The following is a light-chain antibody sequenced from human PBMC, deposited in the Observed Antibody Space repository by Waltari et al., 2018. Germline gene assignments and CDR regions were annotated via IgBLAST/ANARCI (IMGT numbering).Light chain of an antibody. Sequence: SYVLTQPPSVSVAPGQTATITSGGNNIESKSVHRYPQKPGQAPVVVVYNDDHRPSGIPERFSGADSGNTATLTITRVEAGDEADYYCQVWDSSDDYEVFGGGTKLTVL. CDR1: NIESKS. CDR2: NDD. CDR3: QVWDSSDDYEV. V-gene: IGLV3-21*02. J-gene: IGLJ2*01.